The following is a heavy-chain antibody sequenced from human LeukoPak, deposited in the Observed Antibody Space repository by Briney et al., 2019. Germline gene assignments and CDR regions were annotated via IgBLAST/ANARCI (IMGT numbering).Heavy chain of an antibody. J-gene: IGHJ5*02. D-gene: IGHD6-13*01. CDR2: IYCSGST. CDR1: GGSISSSSYY. CDR3: AREFTPYRAAPGSSWYGWFDP. Sequence: SETLSLTCTVSGGSISSSSYYWGCIRRPPGKGLECIGSIYCSGSTYYNPSLKSRVTISVDTSKNQFSLKLSSVTAADTAVYYCAREFTPYRAAPGSSWYGWFDPWGQGTLVTVSS. V-gene: IGHV4-39*07.